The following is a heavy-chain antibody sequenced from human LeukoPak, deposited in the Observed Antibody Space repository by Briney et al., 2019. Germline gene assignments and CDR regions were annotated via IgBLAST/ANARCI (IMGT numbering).Heavy chain of an antibody. CDR2: ISGDNGDT. J-gene: IGHJ2*01. Sequence: ASVKVSCKASGYTFTTYGISWVRQAPGQGLEWLGWISGDNGDTNYAQKLQGRVTMTTDTSTSTAYMELRSLRSDDTAVYYCARGVYGDSGYFDLWGRGTLVTVSS. CDR1: GYTFTTYG. V-gene: IGHV1-18*01. CDR3: ARGVYGDSGYFDL. D-gene: IGHD4-17*01.